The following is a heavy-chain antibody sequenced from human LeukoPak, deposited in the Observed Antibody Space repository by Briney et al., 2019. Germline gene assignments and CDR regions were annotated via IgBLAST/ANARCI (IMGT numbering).Heavy chain of an antibody. CDR3: ARGYVAAPAKYNWFDP. Sequence: GALRLSCAASGFTFSSYAMHWVRQAPGKGLEWVAVISYDGSNKYYADSVKGRFTISRAKNTLYLQMNSLRAEDTAVYYCARGYVAAPAKYNWFDPWGQGTLVTVSS. D-gene: IGHD6-13*01. V-gene: IGHV3-30-3*01. CDR2: ISYDGSNK. CDR1: GFTFSSYA. J-gene: IGHJ5*02.